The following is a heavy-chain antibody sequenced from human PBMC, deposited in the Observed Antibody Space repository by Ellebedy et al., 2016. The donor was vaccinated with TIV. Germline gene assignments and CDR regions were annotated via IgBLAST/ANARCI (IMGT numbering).Heavy chain of an antibody. Sequence: GESLKISXTASGFTFSSYVMSWVRRAPGKGLKWVSGISRSGDSTYYADSVEGRFTISRDNPKNTLYLQMNSLRAEDTAVYYCAKDRDDDGDYVFDSWGQGTLVTVSS. CDR1: GFTFSSYV. D-gene: IGHD4-17*01. CDR3: AKDRDDDGDYVFDS. J-gene: IGHJ4*02. CDR2: ISRSGDST. V-gene: IGHV3-23*01.